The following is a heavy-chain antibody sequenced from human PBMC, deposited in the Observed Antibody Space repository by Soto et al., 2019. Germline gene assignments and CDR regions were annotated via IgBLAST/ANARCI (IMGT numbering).Heavy chain of an antibody. CDR3: ALCDIVVEVAALRTDP. J-gene: IGHJ6*02. Sequence: QPGGSLRLACVASGFTFTNYWMTWVRQAPGKGLEWVANINQDGSERTHVDSVKGRFTVSRDNAKNSLYLEMNRLRAEDAAVYYCALCDIVVEVAALRTDPWGQGSTLA. CDR2: INQDGSER. CDR1: GFTFTNYW. D-gene: IGHD2-15*01. V-gene: IGHV3-7*01.